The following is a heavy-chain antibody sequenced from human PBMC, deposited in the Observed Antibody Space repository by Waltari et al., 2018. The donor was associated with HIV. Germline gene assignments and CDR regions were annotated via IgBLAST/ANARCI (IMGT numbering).Heavy chain of an antibody. J-gene: IGHJ6*02. CDR1: GGSISSSSYY. D-gene: IGHD2-2*01. V-gene: IGHV4-39*01. CDR2: IYYSGST. CDR3: ARTDCSSTSCYYYYGMDV. Sequence: QLQLQESGPGLVKPSETLSLTCTVSGGSISSSSYYWGWIRQPPGKGLEWIGSIYYSGSTYYNPSLKSRVTISVDTSKNQFSLKLSSVTAADTAVYYCARTDCSSTSCYYYYGMDVWGQGTTVTVSS.